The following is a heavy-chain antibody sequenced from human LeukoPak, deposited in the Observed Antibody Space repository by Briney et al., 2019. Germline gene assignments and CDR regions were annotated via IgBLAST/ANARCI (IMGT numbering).Heavy chain of an antibody. D-gene: IGHD6-19*01. CDR1: GDIVSSINGA. J-gene: IGHJ4*02. V-gene: IGHV6-1*01. CDR3: ARGVGTSGWDTFDY. CDR2: TYYRSKWYG. Sequence: SQTLSLTCAVSGDIVSSINGAWNWIRQSPSRGLEWLGRTYYRSKWYGDYAGSMNGRITISPDTSKNQFSLHLNSVTPEDTAVYYCARGVGTSGWDTFDYWGQGTLVTVSS.